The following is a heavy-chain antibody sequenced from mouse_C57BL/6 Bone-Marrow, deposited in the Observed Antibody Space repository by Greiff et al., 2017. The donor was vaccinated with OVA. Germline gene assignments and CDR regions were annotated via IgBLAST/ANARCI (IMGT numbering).Heavy chain of an antibody. D-gene: IGHD1-1*01. Sequence: EVQLQQSGAELVRPGASVKLSCTASGFNIKDDYMHWVKQRPEQGLEWIGWIDPENGDTEYASQFQGKATITADTSSNTAYLQLSSLTSEDTAVYYCTPITTVSWYFDVWGTGTTVTVSS. CDR3: TPITTVSWYFDV. J-gene: IGHJ1*03. CDR2: IDPENGDT. CDR1: GFNIKDDY. V-gene: IGHV14-4*01.